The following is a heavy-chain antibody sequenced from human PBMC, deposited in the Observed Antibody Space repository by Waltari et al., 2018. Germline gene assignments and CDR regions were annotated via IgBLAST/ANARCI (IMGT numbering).Heavy chain of an antibody. V-gene: IGHV3-30*18. CDR2: ISYDGMNT. D-gene: IGHD4-17*01. CDR1: GSIFSDYA. J-gene: IGHJ1*01. Sequence: QVHLVESGGDVVQPGRSLRLSCTASGSIFSDYAMHWVRQAPCKGLELVALISYDGMNTKYASSVEGRFTISRDNTKNTLFLQMNSLRLDDTAVYYCAKDDYGDEYFQHWGLGTLLTVSS. CDR3: AKDDYGDEYFQH.